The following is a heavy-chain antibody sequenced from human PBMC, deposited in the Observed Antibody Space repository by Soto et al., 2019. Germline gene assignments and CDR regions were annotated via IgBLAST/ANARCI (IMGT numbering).Heavy chain of an antibody. CDR1: GYSISSGYY. J-gene: IGHJ5*02. V-gene: IGHV4-38-2*02. CDR3: ARDVGDGYSLGEGIEAWFDP. D-gene: IGHD3-3*01. CDR2: IYHSGST. Sequence: SETLSLTCTVSGYSISSGYYWGWIRQPPGKGLEWIGSIYHSGSTYYNPSLKGRVTISVDTSKNQFSLKLSSVTAADTAVYYCARDVGDGYSLGEGIEAWFDPWGQGTLVTVSS.